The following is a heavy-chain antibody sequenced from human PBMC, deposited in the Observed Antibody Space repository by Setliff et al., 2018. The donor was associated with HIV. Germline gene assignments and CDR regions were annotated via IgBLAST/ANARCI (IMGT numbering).Heavy chain of an antibody. CDR1: GGSFTSFA. D-gene: IGHD6-19*01. J-gene: IGHJ3*01. CDR3: ARVPYRSAWFSGGHDAFDV. V-gene: IGHV1-18*01. Sequence: GASVKVSCKASGGSFTSFAISWVRQAPGQGLEWMGWISGYNGNTKYVQKLQGRVTMTTDTSTRTVYMELRSLRHDDTAEYFCARVPYRSAWFSGGHDAFDVWGQGTMVTVSS. CDR2: ISGYNGNT.